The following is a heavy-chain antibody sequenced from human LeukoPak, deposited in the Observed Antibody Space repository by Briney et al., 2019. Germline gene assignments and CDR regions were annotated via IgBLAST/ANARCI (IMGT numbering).Heavy chain of an antibody. D-gene: IGHD3-22*01. CDR1: GFTFSSYE. CDR2: ISTSGSTK. Sequence: QPGGSLRLSCVASGFTFSSYEMNWVRQAPGKGLEWLSYISTSGSTKYYADSVRGRFTISRDNAKNSLYLQMNSLRAEDTAVYYCARGKYYYDNSGDYFDYWGQGTLVTVSS. J-gene: IGHJ4*02. V-gene: IGHV3-48*03. CDR3: ARGKYYYDNSGDYFDY.